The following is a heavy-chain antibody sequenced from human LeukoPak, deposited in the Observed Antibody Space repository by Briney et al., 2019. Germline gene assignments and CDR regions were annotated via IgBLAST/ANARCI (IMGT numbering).Heavy chain of an antibody. CDR2: IYYSGST. CDR1: AGSISSYY. D-gene: IGHD5-18*01. V-gene: IGHV4-59*01. CDR3: ARTTEGGYTYGYFYYYYMDV. J-gene: IGHJ6*03. Sequence: PSETLSLTCTDSAGSISSYYCSWIRQPPGKGLEWIGYIYYSGSTNYNPSLKSRVTISVDTSKNQFSLKLTSVTAADTAVYYCARTTEGGYTYGYFYYYYMDVWGKGTTVTISS.